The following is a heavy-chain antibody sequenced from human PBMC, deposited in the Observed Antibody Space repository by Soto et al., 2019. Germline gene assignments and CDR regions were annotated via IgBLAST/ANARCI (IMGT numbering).Heavy chain of an antibody. CDR1: GFNFKIYS. J-gene: IGHJ4*02. D-gene: IGHD6-19*01. Sequence: EVQLVEFGGGLVKSGGSLRLSCAASGFNFKIYSMNWIRQAPGKGLEWVSYMTSDMKTIKYADSVKGRFTISRDNDKYLVYLQMTSLRDEDTAVYYCARSVEGHFDNWGQGTLVTVSS. V-gene: IGHV3-48*02. CDR2: MTSDMKTI. CDR3: ARSVEGHFDN.